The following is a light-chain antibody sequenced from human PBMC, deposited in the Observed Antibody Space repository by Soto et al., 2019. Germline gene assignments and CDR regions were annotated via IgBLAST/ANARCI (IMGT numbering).Light chain of an antibody. CDR3: QQYGSQYT. V-gene: IGKV3-20*01. CDR2: GAS. J-gene: IGKJ2*01. Sequence: DMVLTQSPGTLSLSPGERATLSCRASQSVSSSYLAWYQQKPGQAPRLLIYGASSRATGLPDRFSGSGSGTDFTLTISRLEPEDFAVYYCQQYGSQYTFGQGTKLEIK. CDR1: QSVSSSY.